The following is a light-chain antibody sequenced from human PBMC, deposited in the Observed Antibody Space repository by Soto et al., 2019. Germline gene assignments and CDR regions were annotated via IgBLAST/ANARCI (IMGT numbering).Light chain of an antibody. Sequence: QSVLTQPASVSGSPGQSITISCTGTSSDVGAYTYVSWYQHHPAKAPKLIIYDVTNRPSGVSNRFSGSKSGNTASLTISGLQAEDEADYYCTSYTSSTTLAFGGGTKLTVL. V-gene: IGLV2-14*01. CDR2: DVT. CDR1: SSDVGAYTY. J-gene: IGLJ2*01. CDR3: TSYTSSTTLA.